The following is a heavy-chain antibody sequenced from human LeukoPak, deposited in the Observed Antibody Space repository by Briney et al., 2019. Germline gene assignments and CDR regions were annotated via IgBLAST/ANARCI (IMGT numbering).Heavy chain of an antibody. V-gene: IGHV2-70*04. CDR2: IDWDDDK. CDR3: ARLQGATIGAKWFDP. CDR1: GFSLTTTGMR. Sequence: ESGPTLVNPTRTLTLTCTFSGFSLTTTGMRVSWIRQPPGKALEWLARIDWDDDKFYSTSLETRLTISKDTSKNQVVLTMTNMDPVDTATYYCARLQGATIGAKWFDPWGQGTLVTVSS. J-gene: IGHJ5*02. D-gene: IGHD4/OR15-4a*01.